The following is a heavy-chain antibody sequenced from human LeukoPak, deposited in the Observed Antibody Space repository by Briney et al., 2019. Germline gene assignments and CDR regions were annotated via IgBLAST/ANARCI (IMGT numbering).Heavy chain of an antibody. J-gene: IGHJ4*02. CDR3: TRPRTHNWNYKDH. CDR1: GFAFGDYT. V-gene: IGHV3-49*03. Sequence: GGSLRLSCTASGFAFGDYTMSWLRQAPGMGLEWVGFIRSIAYGETTEYAASVKGRFTISREDSKSTAYLQLNSLKTEDTAVYYCTRPRTHNWNYKDHWGQGTLVTVSS. D-gene: IGHD1-7*01. CDR2: IRSIAYGETT.